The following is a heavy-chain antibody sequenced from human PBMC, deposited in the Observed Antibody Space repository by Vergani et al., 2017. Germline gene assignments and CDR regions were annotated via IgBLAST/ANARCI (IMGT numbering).Heavy chain of an antibody. D-gene: IGHD6-19*01. CDR2: ISSSGSTI. V-gene: IGHV3-48*03. CDR3: ATSSGWPDAFDI. CDR1: GFTFSSYE. Sequence: EVQLVESGGGLVQPGGSLRLSCAASGFTFSSYEMNWVRQAPGKGLEWVSYISSSGSTIYYADSVKGRFTISRDNAKNSLYLQMNSLRAEDTAAYYCATSSGWPDAFDIWGQGTMVTVSS. J-gene: IGHJ3*02.